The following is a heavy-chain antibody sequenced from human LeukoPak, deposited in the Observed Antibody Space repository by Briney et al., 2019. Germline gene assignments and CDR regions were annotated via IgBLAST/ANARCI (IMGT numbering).Heavy chain of an antibody. Sequence: SETLSLTCAVYGGSFSGYYWSWIRQPPGKGLEWIGEINHSGSTNYNPSLKSRVTISVDTSKNQFSLNLSSVTAADTAVYYCAREIAAAGNFDYWGQGALVTVSS. V-gene: IGHV4-34*01. D-gene: IGHD6-13*01. CDR2: INHSGST. CDR3: AREIAAAGNFDY. J-gene: IGHJ4*02. CDR1: GGSFSGYY.